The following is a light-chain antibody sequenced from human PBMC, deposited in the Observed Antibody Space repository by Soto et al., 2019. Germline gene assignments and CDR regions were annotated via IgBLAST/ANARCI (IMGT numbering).Light chain of an antibody. CDR1: SSNIGSNT. Sequence: QSVLTQPPSASGTPGQRVTISCSGSSSNIGSNTVNWYQQLPGTAHKLLIYSNNQRPSGLPDRFSGSKSGTSASLASSGLQAEDEADYYCASWDESLNGLYVFGTGTKLTVL. CDR2: SNN. V-gene: IGLV1-44*01. J-gene: IGLJ1*01. CDR3: ASWDESLNGLYV.